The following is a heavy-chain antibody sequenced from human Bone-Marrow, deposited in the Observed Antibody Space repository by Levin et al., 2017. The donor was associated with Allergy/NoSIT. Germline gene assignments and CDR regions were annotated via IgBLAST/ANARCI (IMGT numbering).Heavy chain of an antibody. J-gene: IGHJ6*03. CDR1: GFTFSSYW. V-gene: IGHV3-74*01. Sequence: GESLKISCAASGFTFSSYWMHWVRQAPGKGLVWVSRINSDGSSTSYADSVKGRFTISRDNAKNTLYLQMNSLRAEDTAVYYCARDPLFDPATHVLRYFDWLFRYMDVWGKGTTVTVSS. CDR3: ARDPLFDPATHVLRYFDWLFRYMDV. D-gene: IGHD3-9*01. CDR2: INSDGSST.